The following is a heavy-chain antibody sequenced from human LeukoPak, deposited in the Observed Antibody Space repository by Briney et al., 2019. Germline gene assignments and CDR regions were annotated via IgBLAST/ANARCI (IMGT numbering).Heavy chain of an antibody. CDR3: ARHGKREIAVVDY. Sequence: GESLKISCEASGYSFTTYWIGWVRQMPGKGLEWMGIIYPGDSDTRCSPSFQGQVTISADKSISTAYLQWSSLKASDTAMYYCARHGKREIAVVDYWGQGTLVTVSS. CDR1: GYSFTTYW. V-gene: IGHV5-51*01. CDR2: IYPGDSDT. J-gene: IGHJ4*02. D-gene: IGHD6-19*01.